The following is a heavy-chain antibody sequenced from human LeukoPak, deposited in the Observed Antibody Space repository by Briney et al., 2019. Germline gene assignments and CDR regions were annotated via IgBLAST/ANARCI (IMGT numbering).Heavy chain of an antibody. CDR2: IYYSGST. Sequence: SETLSLTCTVSGGSISSYYWSWIRQPPGKGLEWIGYIYYSGSTNYNPSLKSRVTISVDTSKNQFSLKLSSVTAADTAVYYCARDGGEGRGGWFDPWGQGTLVTVSS. V-gene: IGHV4-59*12. CDR1: GGSISSYY. CDR3: ARDGGEGRGGWFDP. J-gene: IGHJ5*02. D-gene: IGHD2-21*01.